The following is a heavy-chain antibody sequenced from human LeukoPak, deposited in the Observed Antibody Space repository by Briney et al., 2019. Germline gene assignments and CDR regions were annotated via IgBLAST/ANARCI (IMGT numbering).Heavy chain of an antibody. D-gene: IGHD3-3*01. J-gene: IGHJ6*03. CDR3: ARDRFLEGVYTGGVGYYYYYMDV. Sequence: SETLSLTCTVSGGSISSYYGSWIRQPPGKGLEWIGYIYYSGSTNYNPSRKRRVTISVDTSKNQFSLKLSSVTAADTAVYYCARDRFLEGVYTGGVGYYYYYMDVRGNGTTVTVSS. CDR1: GGSISSYY. V-gene: IGHV4-59*01. CDR2: IYYSGST.